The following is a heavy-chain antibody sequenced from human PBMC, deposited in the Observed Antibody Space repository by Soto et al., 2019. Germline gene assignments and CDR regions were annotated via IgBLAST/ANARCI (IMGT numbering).Heavy chain of an antibody. CDR2: ISSSSSYI. J-gene: IGHJ5*01. CDR1: GFIFSDFS. D-gene: IGHD2-2*01. Sequence: GGSLRLSCAASGFIFSDFSMNWVRQAPGKGLEWVSSISSSSSYIYYADSVKGRFTISRDTSKNTVYLQMDSLKVEDTAVYYCEIYVNSSNHRDWFDSWGQGAMVTVSS. V-gene: IGHV3-21*01. CDR3: EIYVNSSNHRDWFDS.